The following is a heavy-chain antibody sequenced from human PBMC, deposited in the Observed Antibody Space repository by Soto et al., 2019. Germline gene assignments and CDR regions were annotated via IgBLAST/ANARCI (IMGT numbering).Heavy chain of an antibody. J-gene: IGHJ6*03. CDR2: ISGSGGST. D-gene: IGHD3-10*01. V-gene: IGHV3-23*01. CDR1: GFTFSSYA. Sequence: GGSLRLSCAASGFTFSSYAMSWVRQAPGKGLEWVSAISGSGGSTYYADSVKGRFTISRDNSKNTLYLQMNSLRAEDTAVYYCAKATYYYGSGSYPDYYYYMDVWGKRTTVTVSS. CDR3: AKATYYYGSGSYPDYYYYMDV.